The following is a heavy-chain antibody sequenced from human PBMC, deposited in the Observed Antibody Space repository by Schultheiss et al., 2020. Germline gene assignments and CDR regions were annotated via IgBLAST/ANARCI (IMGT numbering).Heavy chain of an antibody. CDR1: GGSFSGYY. Sequence: SETLSLTCAVYGGSFSGYYWSWIRQPPGKGLEWIGEINHSGSTNYNPSLKSRVTISVDTSKNQFSLKLSSVTAADTAVYYCARAGTQLNYYYYYGMDVWGGGTT. J-gene: IGHJ6*02. CDR2: INHSGST. V-gene: IGHV4-34*01. D-gene: IGHD5-18*01. CDR3: ARAGTQLNYYYYYGMDV.